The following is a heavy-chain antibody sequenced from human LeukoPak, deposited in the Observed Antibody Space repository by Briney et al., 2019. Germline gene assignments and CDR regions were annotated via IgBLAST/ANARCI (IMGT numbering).Heavy chain of an antibody. Sequence: GGSLRLSCVASGFTFSSYGMHWVRQAPGKGLEWVTFIRYDGSNKDYADSVKGRFTISRDNSKNTLYLQMNSLRAEDTAVYYCAKDLRYYYGSGSVSGAFDIWGQGTMVTVSS. CDR1: GFTFSSYG. CDR2: IRYDGSNK. CDR3: AKDLRYYYGSGSVSGAFDI. J-gene: IGHJ3*02. V-gene: IGHV3-30*02. D-gene: IGHD3-10*01.